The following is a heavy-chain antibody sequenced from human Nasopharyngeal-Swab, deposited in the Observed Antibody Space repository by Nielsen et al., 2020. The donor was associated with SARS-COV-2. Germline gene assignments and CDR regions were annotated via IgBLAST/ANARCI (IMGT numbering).Heavy chain of an antibody. D-gene: IGHD6-6*01. V-gene: IGHV3-21*01. CDR2: ISSSSSYI. Sequence: GESLKISCAASGFTFSSYSMNWVRQAPGKGLEWVSSISSSSSYIYYADSVKGRFTISRDNAKNSLYLQMNNLRAEDTAVYYCARDEQLAYGMDVWGQGTTVTVSS. CDR3: ARDEQLAYGMDV. CDR1: GFTFSSYS. J-gene: IGHJ6*02.